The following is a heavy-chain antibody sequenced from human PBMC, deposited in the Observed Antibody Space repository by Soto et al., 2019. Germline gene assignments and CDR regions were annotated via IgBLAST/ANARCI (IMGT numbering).Heavy chain of an antibody. V-gene: IGHV1-3*01. CDR1: GYTFTSYA. D-gene: IGHD3-22*01. CDR3: ARSSGYYDVDY. J-gene: IGHJ4*02. CDR2: INAGNGNT. Sequence: QVQLVHSGAEVKKPGASVKGSCKASGYTFTSYAMNCVRQATGKRLEWMGWINAGNGNTKYSQKFQGRVTITRDTPARTAYVELNSLRAEDTAVFSCARSSGYYDVDYWGQGTLVTVSS.